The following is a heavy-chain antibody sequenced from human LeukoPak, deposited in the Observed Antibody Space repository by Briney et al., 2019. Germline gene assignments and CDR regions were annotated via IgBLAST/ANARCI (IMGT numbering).Heavy chain of an antibody. CDR2: INHSGST. D-gene: IGHD6-19*01. V-gene: IGHV4-61*01. CDR3: ARGRTSLAVAGTGIYYYYGMDV. Sequence: PSETLSLTCTVSGGSVSSGSYYWSWIRQPPGKGLEWIGEINHSGSTNYNPSLKSRVTISVDTSKNQFSLKLSSVTAADTAVYYCARGRTSLAVAGTGIYYYYGMDVWGQGTTVTVSS. J-gene: IGHJ6*02. CDR1: GGSVSSGSYY.